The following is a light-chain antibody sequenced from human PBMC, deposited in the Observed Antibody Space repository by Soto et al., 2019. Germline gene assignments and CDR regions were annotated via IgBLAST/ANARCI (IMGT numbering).Light chain of an antibody. CDR2: DAS. Sequence: DIQMTQSPSTLSASVGDRVTITCRASQSISSWLAWYQQKPGKAPKLLIYDASSLESGVPSRFSGSGSGTDFTLTISRLEPEDFAVYYCQHYGTSPGTFGQGTRLEI. J-gene: IGKJ5*01. CDR1: QSISSW. CDR3: QHYGTSPGT. V-gene: IGKV1-5*01.